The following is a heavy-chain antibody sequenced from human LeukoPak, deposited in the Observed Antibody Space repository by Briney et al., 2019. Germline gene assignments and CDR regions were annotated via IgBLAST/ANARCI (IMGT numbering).Heavy chain of an antibody. J-gene: IGHJ3*02. CDR3: ASGESSAFDI. Sequence: PGGSLRLSCAASGFTVSSNYMSWVRQAPGKGLEWVSVIYSGGSAYYADSVKGRFTISRHNSKNTLYLQMNSLRAEDTAVYYCASGESSAFDIWGQGTMVTVSS. CDR2: IYSGGSA. CDR1: GFTVSSNY. D-gene: IGHD2-2*01. V-gene: IGHV3-53*04.